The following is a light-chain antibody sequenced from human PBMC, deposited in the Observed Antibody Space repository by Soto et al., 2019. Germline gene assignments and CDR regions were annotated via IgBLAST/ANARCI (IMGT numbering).Light chain of an antibody. V-gene: IGKV1-39*01. CDR1: QSININ. CDR2: AAS. Sequence: IPMTQSPASLSASVGDRATITCRASQSININLNWYQQKPGQAPNLLIYAASSLNSGVPCRFSGSGSGTDFILISSSLQHEVFVSYYCQQNNSPPWTFGQGTKVQIK. J-gene: IGKJ1*01. CDR3: QQNNSPPWT.